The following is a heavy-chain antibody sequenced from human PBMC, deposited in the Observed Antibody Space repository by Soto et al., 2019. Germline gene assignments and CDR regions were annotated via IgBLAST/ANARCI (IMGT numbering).Heavy chain of an antibody. Sequence: SETLSLTCTVSGGSISSSSYYWGWIRQPPGKGLEWIGSIYYSGSTYYNPSLKSRVTISVDTSKNQFSLKLSSVTAADTAVYYCARPGIAAAGEIHYGMDAWGQGTTVTVSS. CDR3: ARPGIAAAGEIHYGMDA. J-gene: IGHJ6*02. CDR2: IYYSGST. D-gene: IGHD6-13*01. V-gene: IGHV4-39*01. CDR1: GGSISSSSYY.